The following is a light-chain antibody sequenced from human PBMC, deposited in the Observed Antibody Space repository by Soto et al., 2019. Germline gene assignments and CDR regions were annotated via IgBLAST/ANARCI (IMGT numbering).Light chain of an antibody. CDR3: FLSFSGTHVV. J-gene: IGLJ2*01. V-gene: IGLV7-46*01. CDR1: TGAVTSGHY. Sequence: QTVVTQEPSLTVSPGGTVTLTCGSSTGAVTSGHYPYWFQQKSGQAPRALIYDTSNKHSWTPARFSGSLLGGKAALTLSGAQPEDEAEYYCFLSFSGTHVVFGGGTKVTVI. CDR2: DTS.